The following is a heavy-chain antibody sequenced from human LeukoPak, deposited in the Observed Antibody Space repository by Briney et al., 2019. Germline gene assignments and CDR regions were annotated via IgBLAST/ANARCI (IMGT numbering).Heavy chain of an antibody. V-gene: IGHV4-31*03. CDR3: ARDEDGYNRFDS. J-gene: IGHJ4*02. CDR1: GGSISSGGYY. Sequence: SETLSLTCTVSGGSISSGGYYWSWIRQHPGTGLEWIGYIYYSGSTYYNPSLKSRVTISVDTSKNQFSLKLSSGTAADAAVYYCARDEDGYNRFDSWGQGTLVTVSS. CDR2: IYYSGST. D-gene: IGHD5-24*01.